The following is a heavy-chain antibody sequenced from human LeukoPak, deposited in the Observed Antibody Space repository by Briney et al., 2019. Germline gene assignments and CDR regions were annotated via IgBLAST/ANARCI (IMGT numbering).Heavy chain of an antibody. Sequence: GGSLRLSCAASGLTFSSYAMSWVRQAPGKGLEWVSVIYSGGGAYYADSVKGRFTISRHSSKNTLYLQMNSLRAEDTAVYYCARDRPAAGFYYFDYWGQGTLVTVSS. J-gene: IGHJ4*02. D-gene: IGHD6-13*01. V-gene: IGHV3-53*04. CDR2: IYSGGGA. CDR1: GLTFSSYA. CDR3: ARDRPAAGFYYFDY.